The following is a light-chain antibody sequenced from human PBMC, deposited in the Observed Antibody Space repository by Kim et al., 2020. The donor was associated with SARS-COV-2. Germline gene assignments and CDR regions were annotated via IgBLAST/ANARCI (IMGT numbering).Light chain of an antibody. CDR3: QVWDSSSDHPSVV. CDR1: NIGSKS. V-gene: IGLV3-21*04. J-gene: IGLJ2*01. Sequence: GKTARITRGGNNIGSKSVHWYQQKPGQAPVLVIYYDSDRPSGIPERFSGSNSGNTATLTISRVEAGDEADYYCQVWDSSSDHPSVVFGGGTQLTVL. CDR2: YDS.